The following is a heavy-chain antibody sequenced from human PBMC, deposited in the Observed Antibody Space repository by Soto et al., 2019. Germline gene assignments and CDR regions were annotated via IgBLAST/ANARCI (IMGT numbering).Heavy chain of an antibody. CDR1: GYTFTSYG. J-gene: IGHJ6*02. V-gene: IGHV1-18*01. CDR2: ISAYNGNT. CDR3: ASSGYSGYDMPDYYYGMDV. Sequence: GASVKVSCKASGYTFTSYGISWVRQAPGQGLEWMGWISAYNGNTNYAQKLQGRVTMTTDTSTSTAYMELRSLRSDDTAVYYCASSGYSGYDMPDYYYGMDVWGQGTTVTV. D-gene: IGHD5-12*01.